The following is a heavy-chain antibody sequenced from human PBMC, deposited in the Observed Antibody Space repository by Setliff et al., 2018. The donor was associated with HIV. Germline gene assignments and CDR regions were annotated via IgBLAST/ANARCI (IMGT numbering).Heavy chain of an antibody. J-gene: IGHJ4*02. CDR1: GDSMSSGDYS. CDR3: VREGAGSGSYYLDF. D-gene: IGHD3-10*01. Sequence: PSETLSLTCAVSGDSMSSGDYSWNWIRQSPGKGLEWIGYIYPSGRTYYNPSLKNRVTMSIDRSKKQFSLNLSSVTAADTALYFCVREGAGSGSYYLDFWGQGILVTSPQ. V-gene: IGHV4-30-2*06. CDR2: IYPSGRT.